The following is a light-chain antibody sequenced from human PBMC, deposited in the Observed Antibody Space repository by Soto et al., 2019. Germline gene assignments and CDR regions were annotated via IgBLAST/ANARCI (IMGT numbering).Light chain of an antibody. J-gene: IGKJ1*01. CDR3: KQYNNWAKT. V-gene: IGKV3-15*01. Sequence: EIVLTQSPATLSLSPGERATLSCRASQSVSNNLAWYQQKPGQAPRLLIYGASTRATGIPARFSGSGSGTEFTLTISSLQAADFAVNFCKQYNNWAKTFGQGTKVEVK. CDR1: QSVSNN. CDR2: GAS.